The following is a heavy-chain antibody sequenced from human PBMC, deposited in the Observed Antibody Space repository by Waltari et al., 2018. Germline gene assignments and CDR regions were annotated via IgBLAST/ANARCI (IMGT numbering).Heavy chain of an antibody. CDR2: INHSGST. CDR3: ARRYSGYDWEAEDGMDV. CDR1: GGSFRGSY. Sequence: QVQLQQWGAGLLKPSETLSLTCAVDGGSFRGSYVSWIRQPPGKGLEWIGEINHSGSTNYNPSLKSRVTIAVDTSKNQFSLKLSSVTAADTAVYYCARRYSGYDWEAEDGMDVWGQGTTVTVSS. V-gene: IGHV4-34*01. J-gene: IGHJ6*02. D-gene: IGHD5-12*01.